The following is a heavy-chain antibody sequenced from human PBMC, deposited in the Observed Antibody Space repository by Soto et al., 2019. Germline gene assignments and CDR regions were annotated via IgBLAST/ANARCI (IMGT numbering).Heavy chain of an antibody. V-gene: IGHV1-46*01. D-gene: IGHD3-3*01. CDR3: ARPHYDFWSGYYTAYYYGMDV. Sequence: ASVKVSCKASGYTFTSYYMPWVRQAPGQGLELMVMINPSGGSPSYAQKFQGRVTMTRDTSRSTVYMQLSSLRSEDTAVYYCARPHYDFWSGYYTAYYYGMDVWGQ. CDR2: INPSGGSP. J-gene: IGHJ6*02. CDR1: GYTFTSYY.